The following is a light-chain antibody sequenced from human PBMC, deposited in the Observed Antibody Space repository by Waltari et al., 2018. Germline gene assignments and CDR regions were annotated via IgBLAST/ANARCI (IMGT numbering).Light chain of an antibody. CDR3: SSYKGSSNYV. CDR1: SNDLHLYNY. V-gene: IGLV2-11*01. Sequence: QSALTQPRSVSGSPGQSVTISCSGTSNDLHLYNYVSWYQQHPGKAPKLLIYDVNKRPSGVPDRFSGSKSGNTASRTISGLQAEDEADYYCSSYKGSSNYVVGSGTKVTVL. J-gene: IGLJ1*01. CDR2: DVN.